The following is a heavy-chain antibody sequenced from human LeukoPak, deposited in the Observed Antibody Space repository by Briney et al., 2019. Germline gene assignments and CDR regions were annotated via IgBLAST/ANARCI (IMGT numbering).Heavy chain of an antibody. J-gene: IGHJ4*02. Sequence: ASVWVSCKASGYTFTGYYMHWVRQAPGQGLEWMGWINPNSGGTNYAQKFQGRVTMTRDTSISTAYMELSRLRSDDTAVYYCARDYESDFWSGYSYFDYWGQGTLVTVSS. D-gene: IGHD3-3*01. V-gene: IGHV1-2*02. CDR1: GYTFTGYY. CDR2: INPNSGGT. CDR3: ARDYESDFWSGYSYFDY.